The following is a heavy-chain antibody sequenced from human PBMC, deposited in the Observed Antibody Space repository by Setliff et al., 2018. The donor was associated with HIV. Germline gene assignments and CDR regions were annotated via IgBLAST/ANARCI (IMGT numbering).Heavy chain of an antibody. V-gene: IGHV4-59*01. D-gene: IGHD3-3*01. J-gene: IGHJ6*02. CDR1: GGSISGYY. Sequence: PSETLSLTCTVSGGSISGYYWSWIRQPPGKGLEWIGYLYYSGSTNYNPSLKSRVTISVDTSKNQFSLKLSSVIAADTAVYYCARIFGDQGYYYGMDVWGQGTTVTVSS. CDR2: LYYSGST. CDR3: ARIFGDQGYYYGMDV.